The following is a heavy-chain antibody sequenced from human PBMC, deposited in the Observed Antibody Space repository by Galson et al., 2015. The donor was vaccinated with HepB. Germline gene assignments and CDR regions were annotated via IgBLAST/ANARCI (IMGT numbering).Heavy chain of an antibody. CDR2: IIPIFGTA. D-gene: IGHD3-22*01. J-gene: IGHJ2*01. CDR1: GGTFSSYA. CDR3: ARSVGYITMIVVDYWYFDL. Sequence: SVKVSCKASGGTFSSYAISWVRQAPGQGLEWMGGIIPIFGTANYAQKFQGRVTITADESTSTAYMELSSLRSEDTAVYYCARSVGYITMIVVDYWYFDLWGRGTLVTVSS. V-gene: IGHV1-69*13.